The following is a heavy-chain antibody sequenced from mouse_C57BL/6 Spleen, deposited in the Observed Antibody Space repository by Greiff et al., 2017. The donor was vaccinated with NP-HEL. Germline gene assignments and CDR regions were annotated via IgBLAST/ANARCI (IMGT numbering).Heavy chain of an antibody. Sequence: VQLQQSGAELVKPGASVKISCKASGYAFSSYWMNWVKQRPGKGLEWIGQIYPGDGDTNYNGKLKGKATMTADKSSSTAYMHLSSLTSEDSAVYFCARDGGPYYFDYWGQGTTLTVSS. V-gene: IGHV1-80*01. CDR1: GYAFSSYW. CDR2: IYPGDGDT. J-gene: IGHJ2*01. CDR3: ARDGGPYYFDY.